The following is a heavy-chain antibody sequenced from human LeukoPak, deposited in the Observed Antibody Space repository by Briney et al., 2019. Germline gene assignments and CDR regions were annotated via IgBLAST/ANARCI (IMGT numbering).Heavy chain of an antibody. CDR1: GGSVSSGDYY. V-gene: IGHV4-61*08. J-gene: IGHJ4*02. CDR2: IYYNGST. CDR3: ASYPTPPSGDFPDY. D-gene: IGHD7-27*01. Sequence: SETLSLTCTVSGGSVSSGDYYWSWIRQPPGKGLQWIGFIYYNGSTNYNPSLQSRVTISVDTSKNQFSLKLSSVTAADTAIYYCASYPTPPSGDFPDYWGQGTLVTVSS.